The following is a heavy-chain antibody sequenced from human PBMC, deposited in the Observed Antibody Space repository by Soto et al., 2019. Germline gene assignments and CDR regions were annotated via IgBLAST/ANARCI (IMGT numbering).Heavy chain of an antibody. CDR2: IKQDGSEK. J-gene: IGHJ6*03. CDR1: GFTFSSYW. CDR3: ARDFGDFWSGLSYYYYYMDV. V-gene: IGHV3-7*01. D-gene: IGHD3-3*01. Sequence: GGSLRLSCAASGFTFSSYWMSWVRQAPGKGLEWVANIKQDGSEKYYVDSVKGRFTISRDNAKNSLYLQMNSLGAEDTAVYYCARDFGDFWSGLSYYYYYMDVWGKGTTVTVSS.